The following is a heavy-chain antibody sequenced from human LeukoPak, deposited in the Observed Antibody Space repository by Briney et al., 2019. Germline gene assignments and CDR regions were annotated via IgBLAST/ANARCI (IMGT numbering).Heavy chain of an antibody. Sequence: QSGGSLRLSCAASGITFSSYAMSWVRQAPGKGLEWVSSISGSGGSTYYADSVKGRFTISRDNSKNTLYLQMNSLRAEDTAVYYCAKDRVTTVTTPFDYWGQGTLVTVSS. V-gene: IGHV3-23*01. CDR3: AKDRVTTVTTPFDY. CDR2: ISGSGGST. J-gene: IGHJ4*02. D-gene: IGHD4-17*01. CDR1: GITFSSYA.